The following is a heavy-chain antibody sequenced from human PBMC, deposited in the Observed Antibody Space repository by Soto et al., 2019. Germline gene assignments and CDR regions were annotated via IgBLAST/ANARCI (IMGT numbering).Heavy chain of an antibody. Sequence: QVQLQESGPGLVKPSETLSLTCTVSACSISSYYWSWIRQPPGKGLEWIGYIYYSGSTNYNPSLKSRVTISVETSKNQFSLKLSSVTAADTAVYYCARVATITLVFDYWGQETLVTVSS. J-gene: IGHJ4*02. CDR3: ARVATITLVFDY. CDR2: IYYSGST. V-gene: IGHV4-59*01. CDR1: ACSISSYY. D-gene: IGHD5-12*01.